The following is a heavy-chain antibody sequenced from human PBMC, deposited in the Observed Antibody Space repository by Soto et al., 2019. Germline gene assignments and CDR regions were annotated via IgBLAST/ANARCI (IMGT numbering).Heavy chain of an antibody. CDR1: GGSVSSSFFY. CDR3: ARLTTSSGWYLVDY. Sequence: PXETLSLTCTVSGGSVSSSFFYWSWVRQPPGKRLEWIGYIYYTGTTNYNPSLASRVAMSVDTSKKQFTLNLRSLTAADTARYYCARLTTSSGWYLVDYWGQGMLVTVSS. D-gene: IGHD6-13*01. CDR2: IYYTGTT. J-gene: IGHJ4*02. V-gene: IGHV4-61*01.